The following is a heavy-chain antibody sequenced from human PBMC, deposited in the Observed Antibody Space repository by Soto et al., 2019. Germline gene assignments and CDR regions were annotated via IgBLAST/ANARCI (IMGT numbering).Heavy chain of an antibody. CDR3: ARTTNWGLGFSVDYFDY. V-gene: IGHV4-31*03. CDR2: IYYSGST. CDR1: GGSISSGGYY. Sequence: SETLSLTCTVSGGSISSGGYYWSWIRQHPGNGLEWIGYIYYSGSTYYNPSLKSRVTISVDTSKNQFSLKLSSVTAADTAVYYCARTTNWGLGFSVDYFDYWGQGTLVTVSS. D-gene: IGHD7-27*01. J-gene: IGHJ4*02.